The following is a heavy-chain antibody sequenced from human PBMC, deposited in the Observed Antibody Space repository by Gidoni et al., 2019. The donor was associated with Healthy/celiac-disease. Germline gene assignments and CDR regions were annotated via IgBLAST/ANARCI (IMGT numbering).Heavy chain of an antibody. J-gene: IGHJ6*02. Sequence: EVQLVESGGGLVQPGGSLRLSCAASGFTFSSFWLRWVRQAPGKGLEWVANIKQDGSEKYYVDSVKGRFTISRDNAKNSLYLQMNSLRAEDTAVYYCARGGSSSWVGYYGMDVWGQGTTVTVSS. D-gene: IGHD6-13*01. CDR2: IKQDGSEK. CDR3: ARGGSSSWVGYYGMDV. V-gene: IGHV3-7*01. CDR1: GFTFSSFW.